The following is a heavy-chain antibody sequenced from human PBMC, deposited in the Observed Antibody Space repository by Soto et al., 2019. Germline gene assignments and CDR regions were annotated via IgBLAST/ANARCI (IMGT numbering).Heavy chain of an antibody. D-gene: IGHD3-9*01. CDR3: ARVMRTYDLLTYNYYYYYMDV. J-gene: IGHJ6*03. Sequence: PGGFLRLSCAASGFTFSDFYMRWIRQAPGKGLEWVSFISSSGSDIYYADSVKGRFTISRDNAKNSLYLQMNSLRAEDTAVYYCARVMRTYDLLTYNYYYYYMDVWGKGTTVTVSS. CDR2: ISSSGSDI. CDR1: GFTFSDFY. V-gene: IGHV3-11*01.